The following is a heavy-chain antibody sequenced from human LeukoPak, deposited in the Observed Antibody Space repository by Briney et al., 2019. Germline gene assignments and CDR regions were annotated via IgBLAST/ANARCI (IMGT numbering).Heavy chain of an antibody. CDR1: GGSISSYY. CDR2: IYYSGST. Sequence: PSETLSLTCTVSGGSISSYYWSWIRQPPGKGLEWIGYIYYSGSTNYNPSLKSRVTISVDTSRNQFSLKLSSVTAADTAVYYCARGRLYYDILTGYSGDAFDIWGQGTMVTVSS. D-gene: IGHD3-9*01. J-gene: IGHJ3*02. V-gene: IGHV4-59*01. CDR3: ARGRLYYDILTGYSGDAFDI.